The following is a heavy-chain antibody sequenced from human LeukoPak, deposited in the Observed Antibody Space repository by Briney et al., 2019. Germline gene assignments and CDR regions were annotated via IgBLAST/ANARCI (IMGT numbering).Heavy chain of an antibody. Sequence: ASVKVSCKASGGTFSSYAISWVRQAPGQGPEWMGGIIPIFGTANCAQKFQGRVTITADESTSTAYMELSSLRSEDTAVYYCARSYCGGDCSDYIFDYWGQGTLVTVSS. J-gene: IGHJ4*02. D-gene: IGHD2-21*02. CDR3: ARSYCGGDCSDYIFDY. V-gene: IGHV1-69*13. CDR1: GGTFSSYA. CDR2: IIPIFGTA.